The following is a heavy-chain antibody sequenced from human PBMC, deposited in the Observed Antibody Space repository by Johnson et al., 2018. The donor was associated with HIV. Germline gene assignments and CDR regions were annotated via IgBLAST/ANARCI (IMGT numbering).Heavy chain of an antibody. CDR2: IGTAGDT. V-gene: IGHV3-13*01. J-gene: IGHJ3*02. Sequence: EVQLVESGGGVVQPGGSLRLSCAASGFTFSSYDMHWVRQATGKGLEWVSAIGTAGDTYYPGSVKGRFTISRENSKNTLYLQMNSLRAEDTALYYCARGLRGIAAAGTDAFDIWGQGTMVTVSS. CDR1: GFTFSSYD. D-gene: IGHD6-13*01. CDR3: ARGLRGIAAAGTDAFDI.